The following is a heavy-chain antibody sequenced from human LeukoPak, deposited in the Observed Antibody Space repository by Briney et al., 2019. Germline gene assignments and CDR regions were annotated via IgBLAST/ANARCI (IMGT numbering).Heavy chain of an antibody. CDR3: ARGTGATLAEYFQH. CDR2: IKQDGTEK. Sequence: GGSLRLSCAASGFTFTTYWMSWVRQAPGKGLEWVANIKQDGTEKYYADSVKGRFTISRDNSKNTLYLQMNSLRAEDTALYYCARGTGATLAEYFQHWGQGTLVTVSS. V-gene: IGHV3-7*03. J-gene: IGHJ1*01. CDR1: GFTFTTYW. D-gene: IGHD1-26*01.